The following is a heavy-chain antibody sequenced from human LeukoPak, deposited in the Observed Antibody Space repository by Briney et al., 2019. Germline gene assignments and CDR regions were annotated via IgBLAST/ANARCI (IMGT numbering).Heavy chain of an antibody. V-gene: IGHV4-59*01. CDR2: IYYSGST. J-gene: IGHJ6*03. CDR3: ARVGINCSSTSCYLPYYYYYYMDV. Sequence: SETLSLTCTVSGGSISTYYWRWIRQPPGKGLEWIGYIYYSGSTSYNPSLKSRVTISVDTSKNQFSLMLSSVTAADTAVYYCARVGINCSSTSCYLPYYYYYYMDVWGKGTTVTISS. D-gene: IGHD2-2*01. CDR1: GGSISTYY.